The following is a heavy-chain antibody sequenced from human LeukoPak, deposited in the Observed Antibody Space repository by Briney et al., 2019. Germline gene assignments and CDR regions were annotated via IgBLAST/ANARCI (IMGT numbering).Heavy chain of an antibody. V-gene: IGHV4-38-2*01. CDR3: ARLGYDILTGYTVGYY. CDR1: GYSISSGYY. CDR2: IYHSGST. Sequence: SETLSLTCAVSGYSISSGYYWGWIRQPPGKGLEWIGSIYHSGSTYYNPSLKSRVTISVDTSKNQFSLKLSSVTAADTAVYYCARLGYDILTGYTVGYYWGQGTLVTVFS. J-gene: IGHJ4*02. D-gene: IGHD3-9*01.